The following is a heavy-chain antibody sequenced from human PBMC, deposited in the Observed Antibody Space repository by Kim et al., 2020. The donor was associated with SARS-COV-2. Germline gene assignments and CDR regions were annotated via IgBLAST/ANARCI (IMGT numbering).Heavy chain of an antibody. CDR3: ATATTHQFI. CDR1: GSTLTSLA. CDR2: FDPEDAET. J-gene: IGHJ4*03. V-gene: IGHV1-24*01. Sequence: ASVKVSCQVSGSTLTSLAIHWVRQAPGKGLEWVGGFDPEDAETVYAQKFQGRVTMTEDSSTDTAHMEVTNLRLEDTAVYFCATATTHQFIWGQGTLVTVSS. D-gene: IGHD1-1*01.